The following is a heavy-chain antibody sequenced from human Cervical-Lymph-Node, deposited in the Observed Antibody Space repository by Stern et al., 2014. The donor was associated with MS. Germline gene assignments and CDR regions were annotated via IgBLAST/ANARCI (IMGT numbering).Heavy chain of an antibody. CDR1: GFTFGTYS. CDR3: ARDLKYYDFWSSYFVPYGMDV. Sequence: EVQLVESGGGLVQPGGSLRLSCAASGFTFGTYSMNWVRQAPGKGLEGVSYISSSSSTIYYEDSVKGRFTISRDNAKNSLYLQMNSLRDEDTAVYYCARDLKYYDFWSSYFVPYGMDVWGQGTTVTVSS. CDR2: ISSSSSTI. J-gene: IGHJ6*02. V-gene: IGHV3-48*02. D-gene: IGHD3-3*01.